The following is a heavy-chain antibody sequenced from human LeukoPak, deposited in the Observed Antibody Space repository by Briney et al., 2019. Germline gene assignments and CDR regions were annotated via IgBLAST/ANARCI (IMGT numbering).Heavy chain of an antibody. Sequence: GEAQKISCKGSGYSFSSYWLGWVRQMPGKGLEWMGIIYPGDSDTRYSPSFQGQVTISADKSISTAYLQWSSLKASDTAIYYCARRTSVTKVDIWGQGTMVTVSS. D-gene: IGHD4-17*01. V-gene: IGHV5-51*01. CDR3: ARRTSVTKVDI. CDR1: GYSFSSYW. CDR2: IYPGDSDT. J-gene: IGHJ3*02.